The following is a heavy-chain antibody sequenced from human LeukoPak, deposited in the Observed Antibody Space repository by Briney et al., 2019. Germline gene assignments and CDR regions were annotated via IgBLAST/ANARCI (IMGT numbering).Heavy chain of an antibody. D-gene: IGHD2/OR15-2a*01. CDR3: ARGFYEPFAR. CDR1: CASVGSSH. J-gene: IGHJ5*02. V-gene: IGHV4-59*02. Sequence: SETLSLTCTVSCASVGSSHWNWIRQSPGKGLEWIANVDYNGSTKYNPSLRGRGTMSLDTSKNQFHLKLESVTAADTARYYCARGFYEPFARWGQGALVTVSS. CDR2: VDYNGST.